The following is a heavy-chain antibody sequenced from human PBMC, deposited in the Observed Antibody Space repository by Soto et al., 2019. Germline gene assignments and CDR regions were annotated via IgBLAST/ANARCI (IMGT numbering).Heavy chain of an antibody. Sequence: SVKVSCKASGYTFNSYGISWVRQAPGQGLEWMGWISAYKANSNYAQKFQGRVTMTTDTSTSTAYLELRSLRAEDMALYYCARRGYGSRWPNVYMDVWGKGTTVTVSS. J-gene: IGHJ6*03. V-gene: IGHV1-18*03. D-gene: IGHD6-13*01. CDR2: ISAYKANS. CDR3: ARRGYGSRWPNVYMDV. CDR1: GYTFNSYG.